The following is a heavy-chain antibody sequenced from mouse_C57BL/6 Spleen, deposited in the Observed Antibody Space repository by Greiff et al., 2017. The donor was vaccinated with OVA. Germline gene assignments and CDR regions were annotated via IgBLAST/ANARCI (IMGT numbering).Heavy chain of an antibody. Sequence: QVQLQQSGAELARPGASVKLSCKASGYTFTSYGISWVKQRTGQGLEWIGEIYPRSGNTYYNEKFKGKATLTADKSSSTAYMDLRSLTAEDSAVYFGERRGGGTDYIDYWGQGTTLTVSS. D-gene: IGHD4-1*01. CDR2: IYPRSGNT. CDR1: GYTFTSYG. V-gene: IGHV1-81*01. J-gene: IGHJ2*01. CDR3: ERRGGGTDYIDY.